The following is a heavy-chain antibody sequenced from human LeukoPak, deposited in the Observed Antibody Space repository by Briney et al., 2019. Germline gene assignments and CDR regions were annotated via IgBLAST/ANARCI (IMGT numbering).Heavy chain of an antibody. Sequence: ASVEVSCEASGYAFTGYYMHWVRQAPGQGLEWIGWINTHTGNPTYAQGFTGRFVFSLDTSVDTAYLQISSLKTEDTAVYYCARDPETTVTTSIDYWGQGTLVTVSS. CDR3: ARDPETTVTTSIDY. J-gene: IGHJ4*02. V-gene: IGHV7-4-1*02. CDR2: INTHTGNP. CDR1: GYAFTGYY. D-gene: IGHD4-17*01.